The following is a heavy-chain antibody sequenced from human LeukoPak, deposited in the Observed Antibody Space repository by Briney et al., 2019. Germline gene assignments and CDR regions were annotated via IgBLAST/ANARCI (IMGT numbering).Heavy chain of an antibody. CDR3: AKGGQDFDFWRFDL. CDR1: GSSFSDSA. CDR2: ISNTGGRT. V-gene: IGHV3-23*01. J-gene: IGHJ5*02. Sequence: PGGSLRLSCASSGSSFSDSAVSWVRHSPGEGLKWVSSISNTGGRTYYADSVKGRFTITRDNSRNTVNLQMNGLRADDTARYFCAKGGQDFDFWRFDLWGQGILVIVSS. D-gene: IGHD3-3*01.